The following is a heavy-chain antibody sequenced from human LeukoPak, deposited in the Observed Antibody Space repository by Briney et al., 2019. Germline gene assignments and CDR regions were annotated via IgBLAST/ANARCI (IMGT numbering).Heavy chain of an antibody. CDR3: ASKERFGEYYFDY. Sequence: SETLSLTCAVSGYSISSGYYWGWIRQPPGKGLEWIGSIYHSGSTYYNPSLKSRVTISVDTSKNQFSLKLSSVTAADTAVYYCASKERFGEYYFDYWGQGTLVTVSS. CDR1: GYSISSGYY. D-gene: IGHD3-10*01. CDR2: IYHSGST. V-gene: IGHV4-38-2*01. J-gene: IGHJ4*02.